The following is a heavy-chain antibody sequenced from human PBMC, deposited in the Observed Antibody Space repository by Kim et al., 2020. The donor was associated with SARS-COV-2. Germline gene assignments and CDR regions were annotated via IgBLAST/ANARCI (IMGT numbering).Heavy chain of an antibody. CDR3: ARDISYNVDY. CDR2: INPADQTV. V-gene: IGHV1-18*01. Sequence: ASVKVSCKASGYMFKSFGITWVRQVPGHGLEWVGWINPADQTVHLPQKFQGRVTVTIDTSTSTVFLQLRRLTSDDTAVYYCARDISYNVDYWGQGSLVIV. J-gene: IGHJ4*02. CDR1: GYMFKSFG. D-gene: IGHD3-10*01.